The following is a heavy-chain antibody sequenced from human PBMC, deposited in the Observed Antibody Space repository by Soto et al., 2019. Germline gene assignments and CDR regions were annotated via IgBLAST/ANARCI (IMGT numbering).Heavy chain of an antibody. J-gene: IGHJ4*02. CDR3: AREYSGYEATKRFDY. D-gene: IGHD5-12*01. V-gene: IGHV4-4*02. CDR1: GGSISSSNW. CDR2: IYHSGST. Sequence: QVQLQESGPGLVKPSGTLSLTCAVSGGSISSSNWWSWVRQPPGKGLEWIGEIYHSGSTNYNPSLKSRVTISVDKSKSRFSRKLSAVTAADTAVYYCAREYSGYEATKRFDYWGQGTLVTVSS.